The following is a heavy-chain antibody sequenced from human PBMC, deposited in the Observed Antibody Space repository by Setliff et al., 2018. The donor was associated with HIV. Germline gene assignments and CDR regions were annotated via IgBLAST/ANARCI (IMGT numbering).Heavy chain of an antibody. Sequence: SETLSLTCTVSGGSISSRNYYWAWLRQPPGKGLEWIGTIYYSGTTHYNPSLNSRVIISVDTSKNQFSLRLSSVTAADTAVYYCARHSLGNIGDYIRIGAIDIWGQGTMVTVSS. CDR3: ARHSLGNIGDYIRIGAIDI. J-gene: IGHJ3*02. CDR1: GGSISSRNYY. V-gene: IGHV4-39*01. CDR2: IYYSGTT. D-gene: IGHD4-17*01.